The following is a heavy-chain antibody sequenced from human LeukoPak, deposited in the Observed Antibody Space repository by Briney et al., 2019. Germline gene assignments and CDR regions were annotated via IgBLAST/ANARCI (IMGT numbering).Heavy chain of an antibody. J-gene: IGHJ4*02. Sequence: TGGGLRVSCAPPGFTFSGDSVNWVREGPRKGREWGSSISSSSGDIYYADSVKDRFTISRDNAKTSLYLQMNSLRAEDTAVYYCARVARDNWKEYPLDYWGQGTLVTVSS. V-gene: IGHV3-21*01. D-gene: IGHD1-20*01. CDR2: ISSSSGDI. CDR1: GFTFSGDS. CDR3: ARVARDNWKEYPLDY.